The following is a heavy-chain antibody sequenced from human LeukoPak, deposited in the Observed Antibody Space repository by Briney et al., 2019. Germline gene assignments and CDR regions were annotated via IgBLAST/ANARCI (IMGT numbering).Heavy chain of an antibody. CDR3: AAVFKRDFDY. CDR1: GFTFSSYA. V-gene: IGHV3-23*01. Sequence: GGSLRLSCAASGFTFSSYAMNWVRQAPGKGLEWVSHISGSGISTYYADSVKGRFTFSRDNSKNTLYLQMNSLRAEDTAVYYCAAVFKRDFDYWGQGTLVTVSS. CDR2: ISGSGIST. D-gene: IGHD6-19*01. J-gene: IGHJ4*02.